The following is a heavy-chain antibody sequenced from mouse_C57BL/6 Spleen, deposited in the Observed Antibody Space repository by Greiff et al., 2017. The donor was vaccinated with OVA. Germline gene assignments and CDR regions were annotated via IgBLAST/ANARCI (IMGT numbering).Heavy chain of an antibody. Sequence: QVQLQQPGAELVMPGASVKLSYKASGYTFTSYWMHWVKQRPGQGLEWIGEIDPSDSYTNYNQKFKGKSTLTVDKSSSTAYMQLSSLTSEDSAVYYCARRGYYGSSYDYWGQGTTLTVSS. V-gene: IGHV1-69*01. D-gene: IGHD1-1*01. J-gene: IGHJ2*01. CDR3: ARRGYYGSSYDY. CDR1: GYTFTSYW. CDR2: IDPSDSYT.